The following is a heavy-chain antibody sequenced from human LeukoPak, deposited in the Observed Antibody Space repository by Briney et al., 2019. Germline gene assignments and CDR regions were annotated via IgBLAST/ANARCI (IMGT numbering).Heavy chain of an antibody. V-gene: IGHV4-38-2*02. Sequence: PSETLSLTCTVSGYSISSGYYWGWIRQPPGKGLEWIGSIYHSGSTYYNPPLKSRVTISVDTSKNQFSLKLSSVTAADTAVYYCARDALWFGELFGWFDPWGQGTLVTVSS. D-gene: IGHD3-10*01. CDR3: ARDALWFGELFGWFDP. J-gene: IGHJ5*02. CDR1: GYSISSGYY. CDR2: IYHSGST.